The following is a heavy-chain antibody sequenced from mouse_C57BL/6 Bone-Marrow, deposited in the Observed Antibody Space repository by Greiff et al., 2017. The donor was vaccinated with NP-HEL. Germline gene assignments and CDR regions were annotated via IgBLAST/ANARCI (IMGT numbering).Heavy chain of an antibody. J-gene: IGHJ2*01. V-gene: IGHV3-6*01. CDR1: GYSITSGYY. Sequence: EVQLQQSGPGLVKPSQSLSLTCSVTGYSITSGYYWNWIRQFPGNKLEWMGYISYDGSNNYNPSLKNRISITRDTSKNQFFLKLNSVTTEDTATYYCARCDGPLPYYFDYWGQGTTLTVSS. CDR2: ISYDGSN. CDR3: ARCDGPLPYYFDY. D-gene: IGHD2-3*01.